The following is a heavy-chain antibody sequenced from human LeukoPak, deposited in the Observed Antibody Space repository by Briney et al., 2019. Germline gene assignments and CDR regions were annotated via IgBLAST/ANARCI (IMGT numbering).Heavy chain of an antibody. CDR3: ARDHFCGAVAGEFDY. V-gene: IGHV1-2*02. D-gene: IGHD6-19*01. CDR2: INPNGGGT. J-gene: IGHJ4*02. CDR1: GYIFTTYG. Sequence: GGSVKDSCKASGYIFTTYGINWVRQAPGQGLEWMGWINPNGGGTHYTQKFQGRVTMTRDTYISTAYVELSRLTSEGTAVYYCARDHFCGAVAGEFDYWGEGTLVSVST.